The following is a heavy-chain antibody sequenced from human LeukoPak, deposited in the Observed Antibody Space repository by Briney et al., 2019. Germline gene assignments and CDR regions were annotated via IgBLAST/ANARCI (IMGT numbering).Heavy chain of an antibody. V-gene: IGHV4-59*01. J-gene: IGHJ5*02. CDR2: IYYSGST. D-gene: IGHD2-2*01. CDR1: GGSFSGYY. CDR3: ARMIVPAASQGGSLFDP. Sequence: ASETLSLTCAVYGGSFSGYYWSWIRQPPGKGLEWIGYIYYSGSTNYNPSLKSRVTISVDTSKNQFSLKLSSVTAADTAVYYCARMIVPAASQGGSLFDPWGQGTLVTVSS.